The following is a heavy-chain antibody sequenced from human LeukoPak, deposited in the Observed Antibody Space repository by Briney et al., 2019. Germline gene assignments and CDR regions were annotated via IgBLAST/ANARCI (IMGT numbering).Heavy chain of an antibody. V-gene: IGHV4-59*12. CDR3: ARDGVIRGAADY. CDR1: GGSITSYF. CDR2: VYNSGST. J-gene: IGHJ4*02. Sequence: SDTLSLTCTVSGGSITSYFWSWIRQPPGKGLEWIGYVYNSGSTMYNPSLKSRVIISVDTSKNQFSLKLSSVTAADTAVYYCARDGVIRGAADYWGQGTLVTVSS. D-gene: IGHD3-10*01.